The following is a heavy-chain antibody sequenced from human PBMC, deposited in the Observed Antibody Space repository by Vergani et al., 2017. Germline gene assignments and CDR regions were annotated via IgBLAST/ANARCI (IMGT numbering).Heavy chain of an antibody. D-gene: IGHD1-26*01. CDR3: AKLPYSATGGDDAFEI. J-gene: IGHJ3*02. CDR1: GFTFSNYA. Sequence: EVQLLESGGGLVQPGGSLRLSCAASGFTFSNYAMSWVRQAPGKGLEWVSAISGDGLSTYYADSGKGRFTISRGNSKNTLYLQMNSLRAEDTAVYYCAKLPYSATGGDDAFEIWGQGTMVTVSS. CDR2: ISGDGLST. V-gene: IGHV3-23*01.